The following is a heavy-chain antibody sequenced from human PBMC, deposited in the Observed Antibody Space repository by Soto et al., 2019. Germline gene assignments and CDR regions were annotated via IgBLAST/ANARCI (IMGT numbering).Heavy chain of an antibody. J-gene: IGHJ6*02. CDR2: IYSGGST. CDR3: ASKYSRSWFPDYYYGMDX. D-gene: IGHD6-13*01. Sequence: GGSLRLSCAASGFTVSSNYMSWVRQAPGKGLEWVSVIYSGGSTYYADSVKGRFTISRDNSKNTLYLQMNSLRAEDTAVYYCASKYSRSWFPDYYYGMDXWGQGTTVTVS. V-gene: IGHV3-53*01. CDR1: GFTVSSNY.